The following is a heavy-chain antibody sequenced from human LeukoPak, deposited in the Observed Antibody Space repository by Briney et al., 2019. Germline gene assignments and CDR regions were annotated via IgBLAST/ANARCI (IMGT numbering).Heavy chain of an antibody. V-gene: IGHV1-8*03. Sequence: GASVKVSCKASGYTFTSYDINWVRQATGQGLERMGWMNPNSGNTGCAQKFQGRVTITRNTSISTAYMELSSLRSEDTAVYYCATLDTDSSRGFDYWGQGTLVTVSS. D-gene: IGHD6-13*01. CDR3: ATLDTDSSRGFDY. J-gene: IGHJ4*02. CDR2: MNPNSGNT. CDR1: GYTFTSYD.